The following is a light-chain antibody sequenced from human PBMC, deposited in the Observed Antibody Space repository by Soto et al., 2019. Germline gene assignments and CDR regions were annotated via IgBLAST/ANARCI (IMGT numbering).Light chain of an antibody. Sequence: QSALTQPPSASGSPGQSVTISCTGTSSDVGGYNDVSWYQQHPGKAPKLMIYEVSKRPSGVPDRFSGSKSGNTASLTVSGLQAEDEADYYCSSYAGSTNLGFGGGTKLTVL. CDR3: SSYAGSTNLG. CDR1: SSDVGGYND. J-gene: IGLJ2*01. V-gene: IGLV2-8*01. CDR2: EVS.